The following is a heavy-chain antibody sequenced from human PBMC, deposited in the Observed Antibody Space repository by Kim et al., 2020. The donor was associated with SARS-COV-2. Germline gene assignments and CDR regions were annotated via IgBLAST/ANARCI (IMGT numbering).Heavy chain of an antibody. D-gene: IGHD3-9*01. CDR3: AKAQYDISNGVYRPWFDT. Sequence: GRFTISRDNSRSTVLLQMNSLRAEDTAVYYCAKAQYDISNGVYRPWFDTWGQGTRVTVSS. V-gene: IGHV3-23*01. J-gene: IGHJ5*02.